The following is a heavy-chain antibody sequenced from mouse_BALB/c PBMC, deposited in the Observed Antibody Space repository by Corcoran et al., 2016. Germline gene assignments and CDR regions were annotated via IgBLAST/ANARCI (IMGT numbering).Heavy chain of an antibody. Sequence: EVQLQQSGPELVKPGASVKMSCKASGYTFTSYVMHWVKQKPGQGLEWIGYINPYNDGTKYNEKFKGKATLTSDKSSSTAYMELSSLTSEDSAVYYCARYADGYLYYYAMDYWGQGTSVTVSS. CDR3: ARYADGYLYYYAMDY. D-gene: IGHD2-3*01. CDR1: GYTFTSYV. J-gene: IGHJ4*01. V-gene: IGHV1S136*01. CDR2: INPYNDGT.